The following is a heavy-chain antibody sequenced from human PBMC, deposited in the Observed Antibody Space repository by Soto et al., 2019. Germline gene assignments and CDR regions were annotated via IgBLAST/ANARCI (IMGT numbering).Heavy chain of an antibody. V-gene: IGHV4-59*01. CDR1: GGSISGFY. D-gene: IGHD1-26*01. J-gene: IGHJ4*02. CDR3: ARVSNEYSGNGAFDY. CDR2: IHSTGRT. Sequence: PSETLSLTCSVSGGSISGFYWIWIRQSPGEGLEWIAYIHSTGRTNYNPSLKSRVTVSLDMSKNQFSLQLSSVTAADTALYFCARVSNEYSGNGAFDYWGLGTPVTVS.